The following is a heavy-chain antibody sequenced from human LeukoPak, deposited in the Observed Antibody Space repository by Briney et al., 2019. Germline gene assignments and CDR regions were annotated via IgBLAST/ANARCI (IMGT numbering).Heavy chain of an antibody. Sequence: ASVKVSCKASGYIFTNYYLHWVPHAPGQGLELMGIINPSSGSTTYAQKFQDRVTMTRDTSTSTLYMELSSLRSEDTAVYYCARGRAVAGSYYFDYWGQGTLVTVSS. CDR1: GYIFTNYY. V-gene: IGHV1-46*01. J-gene: IGHJ4*02. CDR3: ARGRAVAGSYYFDY. D-gene: IGHD6-19*01. CDR2: INPSSGST.